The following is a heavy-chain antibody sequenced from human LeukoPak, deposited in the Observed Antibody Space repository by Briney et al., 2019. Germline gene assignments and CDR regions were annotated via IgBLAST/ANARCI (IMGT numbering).Heavy chain of an antibody. CDR2: ISSSSSTI. CDR1: GFTFSSYS. J-gene: IGHJ3*02. CDR3: ARETLGYCSSTSCYTGSDAFDI. V-gene: IGHV3-48*01. D-gene: IGHD2-2*02. Sequence: GGSLRLSCAASGFTFSSYSMNWVRQAPGKGLEWVSYISSSSSTIYYADPVKGRFTISRDNAKNSLYLQMNSLRAEDTAVYYCARETLGYCSSTSCYTGSDAFDIWGQGTMVTVSS.